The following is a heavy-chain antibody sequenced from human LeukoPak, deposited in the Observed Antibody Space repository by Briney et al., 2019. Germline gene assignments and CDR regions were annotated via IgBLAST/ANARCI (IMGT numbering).Heavy chain of an antibody. CDR1: GLTFTQAR. V-gene: IGHV3-15*01. CDR2: IKSRIAGGTT. J-gene: IGHJ4*02. CDR3: TRGYGHSDLDY. D-gene: IGHD3-3*02. Sequence: PGGSLRLSCAASGLTFTQARLGWVRQAPGKGLEWVGLIKSRIAGGTTDYAAPVKGRFTISRDDSKHTLYLQMNSLKSEDTAVYCCTRGYGHSDLDYWGQGTLVTVSS.